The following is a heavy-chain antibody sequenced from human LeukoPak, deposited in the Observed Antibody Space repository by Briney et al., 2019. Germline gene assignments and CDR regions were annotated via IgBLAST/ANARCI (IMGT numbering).Heavy chain of an antibody. Sequence: ASVKVSCKASGYTFTDYYMHWVRQAPGQGLEWMGWINPNSGGTNYAQKFQGRVTMTRDTSISTAYMELSRLRSDDTAVYYCARVPDYYDSSGYYYWGQGTLVTVSS. J-gene: IGHJ4*02. CDR1: GYTFTDYY. D-gene: IGHD3-22*01. CDR2: INPNSGGT. CDR3: ARVPDYYDSSGYYY. V-gene: IGHV1-2*02.